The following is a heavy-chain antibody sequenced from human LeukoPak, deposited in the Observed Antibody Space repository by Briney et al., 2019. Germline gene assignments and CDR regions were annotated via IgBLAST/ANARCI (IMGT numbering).Heavy chain of an antibody. D-gene: IGHD2-2*02. CDR1: GGSISSYY. J-gene: IGHJ5*02. Sequence: PSETLSLTCTVSGGSISSYYWSWIRQPPGKGLEWIGYIYYSGSTNYNPSLKSRVTISVDTSKNQFSLKLSSMTAADTAVYYCARGIVVVPAAIRRWWFDPWGQGTLVTVSS. CDR2: IYYSGST. CDR3: ARGIVVVPAAIRRWWFDP. V-gene: IGHV4-59*01.